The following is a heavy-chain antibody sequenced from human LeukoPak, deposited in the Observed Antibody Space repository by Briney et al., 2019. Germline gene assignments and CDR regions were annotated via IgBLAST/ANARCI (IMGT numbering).Heavy chain of an antibody. J-gene: IGHJ4*02. CDR1: GYTFTSYG. Sequence: ASVKVSCKASGYTFTSYGISWVRQAPGQGLEWMGWISAYNGNTNYAQELQGRVTMTTDTSTSTAYMELRSLRSDDTAVYYCARDPGFWYYGSGSYYPFDYWGQGTLVTVSS. D-gene: IGHD3-10*01. CDR2: ISAYNGNT. V-gene: IGHV1-18*01. CDR3: ARDPGFWYYGSGSYYPFDY.